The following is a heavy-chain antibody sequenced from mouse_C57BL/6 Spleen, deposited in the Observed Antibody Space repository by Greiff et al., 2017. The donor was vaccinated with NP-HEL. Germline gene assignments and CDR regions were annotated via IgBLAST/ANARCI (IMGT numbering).Heavy chain of an antibody. CDR3: ARSYDGFPFDY. CDR2: IYPGDGDT. Sequence: QLQQSGPELVKPGASVKISCKASGYAFSSLWMNWVKQRPGKGLEWIGRIYPGDGDTNYNGKFKGKATLTADKSSSTAYLQLRSLTSEDSAVYFCARSYDGFPFDYWGQGTTLTVSS. CDR1: GYAFSSLW. J-gene: IGHJ2*01. V-gene: IGHV1-82*01. D-gene: IGHD2-3*01.